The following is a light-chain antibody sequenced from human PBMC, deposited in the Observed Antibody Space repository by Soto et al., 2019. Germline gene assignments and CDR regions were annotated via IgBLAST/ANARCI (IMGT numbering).Light chain of an antibody. Sequence: EIVLTQSPGTLSLSPGERATLYCRASQSISSSYLAWYQQKPGQAPRILIYGASTRATGVPARFSGSGSGTDFTLTISSLQPEDFATYYCQQSYSTPQTFGQGTKVDIK. CDR1: QSISSSY. CDR2: GAS. J-gene: IGKJ1*01. V-gene: IGKV3-20*01. CDR3: QQSYSTPQT.